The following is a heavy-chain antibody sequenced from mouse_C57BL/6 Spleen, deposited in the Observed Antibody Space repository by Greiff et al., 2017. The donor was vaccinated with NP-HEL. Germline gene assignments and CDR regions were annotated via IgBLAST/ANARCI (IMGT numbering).Heavy chain of an antibody. D-gene: IGHD2-3*01. CDR3: ARGPIDGYYRRYFGY. V-gene: IGHV1-55*01. CDR1: GYRGARDG. CDR2: IYPWSGRT. Sequence: QVQLQQPGAELVKQGASVKMSCKALGYRGARDGDTLFGGVPGQCLEWIGDIYPWSGRTNYNEKFKSKATLTVDTSSSTAYMQLSSLTSEDSAVYYCARGPIDGYYRRYFGYWGQGTTLTVSS. J-gene: IGHJ2*01.